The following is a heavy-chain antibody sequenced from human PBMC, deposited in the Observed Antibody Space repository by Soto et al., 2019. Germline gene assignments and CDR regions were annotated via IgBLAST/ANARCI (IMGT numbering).Heavy chain of an antibody. CDR3: ARDRIPSAFDI. V-gene: IGHV1-46*03. J-gene: IGHJ3*02. D-gene: IGHD2-2*01. Sequence: ASVKVSCKASGYTFTSYYMHLVLQAPGQGLEWMGIINPIGGSTSYAQKFQGRVTMTRDTSTSTVYMELSSLRSEDTAVYYCARDRIPSAFDIWGQGTMVTVSS. CDR1: GYTFTSYY. CDR2: INPIGGST.